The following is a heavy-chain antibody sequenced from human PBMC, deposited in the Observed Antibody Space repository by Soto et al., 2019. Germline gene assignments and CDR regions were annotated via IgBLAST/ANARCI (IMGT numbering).Heavy chain of an antibody. D-gene: IGHD6-6*01. CDR1: GYTFTSYA. Sequence: ASVKVSCKASGYTFTSYAMHWVRQAPGQRLEWMGWINAGNGNTKYSQKFQGRVTITRDTSASTAYMELSSLRSEDTAVYYCARDWGIAARPRSFDPWGQGTLVTVSS. V-gene: IGHV1-3*01. CDR2: INAGNGNT. CDR3: ARDWGIAARPRSFDP. J-gene: IGHJ5*02.